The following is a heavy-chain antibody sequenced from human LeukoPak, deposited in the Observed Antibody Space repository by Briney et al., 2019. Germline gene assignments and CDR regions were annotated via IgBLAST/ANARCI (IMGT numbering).Heavy chain of an antibody. Sequence: GGSLRLSCAASGFTFSSYAMSWVRQAPGKGLEWVSAISGSGGSTYYADSVKGRFTISRDNSKNTLYLQVNSLRAEDTAVYYCAKRSYAMIVSDYWGQGTLVTVSS. D-gene: IGHD3-22*01. CDR3: AKRSYAMIVSDY. V-gene: IGHV3-23*01. J-gene: IGHJ4*02. CDR2: ISGSGGST. CDR1: GFTFSSYA.